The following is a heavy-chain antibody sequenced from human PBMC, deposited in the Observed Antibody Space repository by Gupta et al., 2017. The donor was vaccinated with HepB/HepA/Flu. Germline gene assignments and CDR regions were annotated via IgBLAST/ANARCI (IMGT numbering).Heavy chain of an antibody. CDR2: IIPIFGTA. Sequence: AGGGQKAGPSGIASQQAPGGLFGSHAIPRVPQPPAHGPQWMGGIIPIFGTANYAQKFQGRVTITADKSTSTAYMELSSLRSEDTAVYYCASRYNWNVDPEEGVGYYYYMDVWGKGTTVTVSS. V-gene: IGHV1-69*06. J-gene: IGHJ6*03. D-gene: IGHD1-1*01. CDR3: ASRYNWNVDPEEGVGYYYYMDV. CDR1: GGLFGSHA.